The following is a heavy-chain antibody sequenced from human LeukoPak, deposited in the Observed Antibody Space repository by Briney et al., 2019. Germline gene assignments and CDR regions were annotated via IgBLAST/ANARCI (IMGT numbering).Heavy chain of an antibody. CDR2: ISYDGSNK. CDR1: GFTFSSYA. V-gene: IGHV3-30*04. Sequence: GGSLRLSCAASGFTFSSYAMHWVRQAPGKGLEWVAVISYDGSNKYYADSVKGRFTISRDNSKNTLYLQMNSLRAEDTAVYYCARDHTVVVVISYYMDVWGKGTTVTVSS. J-gene: IGHJ6*03. CDR3: ARDHTVVVVISYYMDV. D-gene: IGHD3-22*01.